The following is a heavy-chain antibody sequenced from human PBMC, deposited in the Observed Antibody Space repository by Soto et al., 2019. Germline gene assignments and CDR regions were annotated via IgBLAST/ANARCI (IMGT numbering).Heavy chain of an antibody. D-gene: IGHD3-10*01. Sequence: GGSLRLSCAASGFTFSSYAMHWVRQAPGKGLEWVAVISYDGSNKYYADSVKGRFTISRDNSKNTLYLQMNSLRAEDTAVYYCARGRRPFDYYYYGMDVWGQGTTVTVSS. CDR3: ARGRRPFDYYYYGMDV. CDR2: ISYDGSNK. V-gene: IGHV3-30-3*01. CDR1: GFTFSSYA. J-gene: IGHJ6*02.